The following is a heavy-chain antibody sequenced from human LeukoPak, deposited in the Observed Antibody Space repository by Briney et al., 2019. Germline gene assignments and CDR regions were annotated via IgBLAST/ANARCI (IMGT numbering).Heavy chain of an antibody. CDR1: GFTFSSYG. CDR2: IRYDGSNK. V-gene: IGHV3-30*02. Sequence: GGSLRLSCAASGFTFSSYGLHWVRQAPGKGLEWVAFIRYDGSNKYYADSVKGRFTISRDNSKHTLFLQMNSLRADDTAVYYCAKDLPEYYGSGSYGFDYWGQGTLVTVSS. J-gene: IGHJ4*02. CDR3: AKDLPEYYGSGSYGFDY. D-gene: IGHD3-10*01.